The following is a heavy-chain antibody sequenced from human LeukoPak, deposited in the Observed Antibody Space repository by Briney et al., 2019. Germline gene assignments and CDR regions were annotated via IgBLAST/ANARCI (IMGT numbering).Heavy chain of an antibody. CDR1: GGSFSGYY. CDR2: INHSGST. CDR3: ARGGYDWHYFDY. Sequence: SETLSLTCAVYGGSFSGYYWSWIRQPPGKGLEWIGEINHSGSTNYNPSLKSRVTISVDTSKNQFSLKLSSVTAADTAVYYCARGGYDWHYFDYWGQGTLVTVSS. D-gene: IGHD5-12*01. J-gene: IGHJ4*02. V-gene: IGHV4-34*01.